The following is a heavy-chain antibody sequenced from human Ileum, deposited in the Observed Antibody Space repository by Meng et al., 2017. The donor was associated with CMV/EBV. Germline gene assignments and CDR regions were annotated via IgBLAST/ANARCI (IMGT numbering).Heavy chain of an antibody. CDR1: GYTFTSYD. D-gene: IGHD3-3*01. V-gene: IGHV1-8*01. CDR3: VSTSGYYDFWSGSS. Sequence: SGYTFTSYDINWVRQATGQGLEWMGWMNPNSGNTGYAQKFQGRVTMTRNTSISTAYMELSSLRSEDTAVYYCVSTSGYYDFWSGSSWGQGTLVTVSS. CDR2: MNPNSGNT. J-gene: IGHJ4*02.